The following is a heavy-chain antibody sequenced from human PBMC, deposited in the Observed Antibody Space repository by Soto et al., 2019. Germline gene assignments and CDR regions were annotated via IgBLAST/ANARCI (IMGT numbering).Heavy chain of an antibody. CDR1: GFTFSSYP. Sequence: GLSLRLSCAAAGFTFSSYPMNWVRQAPGKGLEWVSGISGGAGITDYADSVQGRFTISRDNSKNTLYLQMNRLRAEDTAVYYCAKDETYCTSSSCPPYGMDVWGQGTTVTVSS. V-gene: IGHV3-23*01. CDR3: AKDETYCTSSSCPPYGMDV. D-gene: IGHD2-2*01. CDR2: ISGGAGIT. J-gene: IGHJ6*02.